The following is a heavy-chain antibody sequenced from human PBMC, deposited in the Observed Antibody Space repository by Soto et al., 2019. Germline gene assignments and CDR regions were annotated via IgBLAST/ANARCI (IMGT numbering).Heavy chain of an antibody. CDR3: ATMGTPATGLYYFDY. CDR1: GGSISRGNYY. D-gene: IGHD5-18*01. CDR2: ISYSGST. Sequence: QVQLQESGPGLVKPSQTLSLTCTVSGGSISRGNYYWSWIRQPPGKGLEWIGFISYSGSTYYSLSLMSRVTISVDTSKNQFSLNLSFVTAADTAVYYCATMGTPATGLYYFDYWGQGTLVTVSS. V-gene: IGHV4-30-4*01. J-gene: IGHJ4*02.